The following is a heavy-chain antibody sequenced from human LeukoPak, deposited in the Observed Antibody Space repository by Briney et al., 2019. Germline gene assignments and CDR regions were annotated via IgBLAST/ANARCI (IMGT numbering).Heavy chain of an antibody. V-gene: IGHV4-31*03. CDR2: IYYSGST. Sequence: SETLSLTCTVFGGSISSGGYYWSWIRQHPGKGLEWIGYIYYSGSTYYNPSLKSRVTISVDTSKNQFSLKLSSVTAADTAVYYCARERCSGGSCYPRGLNWFDPWGQGTLVTVSS. J-gene: IGHJ5*02. CDR3: ARERCSGGSCYPRGLNWFDP. D-gene: IGHD2-15*01. CDR1: GGSISSGGYY.